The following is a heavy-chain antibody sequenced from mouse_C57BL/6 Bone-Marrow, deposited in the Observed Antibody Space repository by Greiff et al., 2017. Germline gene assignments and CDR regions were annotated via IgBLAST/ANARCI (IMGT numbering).Heavy chain of an antibody. Sequence: QVTLKESGPGILQPSQTLSLTCSFSGFSLSTFGMGVGWIRQPSGKGLEWLAHIWWDDDKYYNPALKSRLTISKDTSKSQVFLEIAKVDTSDTATYFYDREVLFITTVVTQYWGQGTLVTVSA. V-gene: IGHV8-8*01. CDR1: GFSLSTFGMG. CDR2: IWWDDDK. J-gene: IGHJ3*01. D-gene: IGHD1-1*01. CDR3: DREVLFITTVVTQY.